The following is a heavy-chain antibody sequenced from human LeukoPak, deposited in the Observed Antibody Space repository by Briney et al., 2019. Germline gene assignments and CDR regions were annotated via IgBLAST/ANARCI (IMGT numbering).Heavy chain of an antibody. CDR2: IYYSGST. Sequence: PSQTLSLTCTVSGGSISSGGYYWSWIRQPPGKELEWIGYIYYSGSTNYNPSLKSRVTISVDTSKNQFSLKLSSVTAADTAVYYCAHSSSWADAFDIWGQGTMVTVSS. D-gene: IGHD6-13*01. J-gene: IGHJ3*02. CDR1: GGSISSGGYY. V-gene: IGHV4-61*08. CDR3: AHSSSWADAFDI.